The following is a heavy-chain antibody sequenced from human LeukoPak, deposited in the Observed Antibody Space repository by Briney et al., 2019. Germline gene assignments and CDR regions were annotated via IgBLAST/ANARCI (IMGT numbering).Heavy chain of an antibody. D-gene: IGHD5-18*01. Sequence: SETLSLTCTVSGVSISNYFWSWIRQPPGKGLEWIGYIYYSASTNYNPSLRSRVTISVDTSKNHFSLNLSSATAADTAVYYCARGGFSYGYFDYWGQGALVTVSS. V-gene: IGHV4-59*01. J-gene: IGHJ4*02. CDR1: GVSISNYF. CDR3: ARGGFSYGYFDY. CDR2: IYYSAST.